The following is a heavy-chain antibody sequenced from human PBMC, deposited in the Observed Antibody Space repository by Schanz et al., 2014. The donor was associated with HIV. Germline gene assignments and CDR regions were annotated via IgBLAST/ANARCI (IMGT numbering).Heavy chain of an antibody. Sequence: QVQLVESGGGVVQPGRSLRLSCADSGFTFSSYGMHWVRQAPGKGLEWVAVISYDGGNKYYADSVKGRFTISRDNAKNTLYLQMNSLRAEDTAVYYCARDLYYFDYWGQGALVTVSS. CDR2: ISYDGGNK. D-gene: IGHD2-8*01. CDR3: ARDLYYFDY. CDR1: GFTFSSYG. J-gene: IGHJ4*02. V-gene: IGHV3-30*03.